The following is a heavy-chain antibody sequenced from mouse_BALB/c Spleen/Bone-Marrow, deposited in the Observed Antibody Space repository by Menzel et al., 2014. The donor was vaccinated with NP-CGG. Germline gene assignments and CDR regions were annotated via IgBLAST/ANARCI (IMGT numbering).Heavy chain of an antibody. CDR3: ARDGVITSCYAMDY. CDR2: IDPSDSET. V-gene: IGHV1-69*02. J-gene: IGHJ4*01. D-gene: IGHD2-4*01. CDR1: GYTFTSYW. Sequence: VQLQQSGAELVKPGAPVKLSCKASGYTFTSYWMNWVKQRPGRGLEWIGRIDPSDSETHYNQKFKDKATLTVDKSSSTAYIQLSSLTSEDSAVYYCARDGVITSCYAMDYWGQGTSVTVSS.